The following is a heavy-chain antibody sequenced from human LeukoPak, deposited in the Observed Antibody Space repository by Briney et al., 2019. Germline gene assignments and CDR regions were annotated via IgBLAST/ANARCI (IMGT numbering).Heavy chain of an antibody. CDR1: GFTFSSYG. CDR2: IWYGGSNE. CDR3: AKDSLGVPAAIGAFDI. D-gene: IGHD2-2*01. J-gene: IGHJ3*02. V-gene: IGHV3-30*02. Sequence: GGSLRLSCAASGFTFSSYGMHWVRQAPGKGLEWVAVIWYGGSNEYYADSVKGRFTISRDNSKNTLYLQMNSLRAEDTAVYYCAKDSLGVPAAIGAFDIWGQGTMVTVSS.